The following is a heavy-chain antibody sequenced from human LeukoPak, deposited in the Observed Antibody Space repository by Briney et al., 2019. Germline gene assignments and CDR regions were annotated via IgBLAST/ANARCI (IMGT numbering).Heavy chain of an antibody. CDR1: GGSISSYY. CDR3: ARAGCGGDCFSGYYYYYGMDV. Sequence: SETLSLTCTVSGGSISSYYWSWIRQPPGKGLEWIGYIYYSGSTNYNPSLKSRVTISVDTSKNQFSLKLSSVTAADTAVYYCARAGCGGDCFSGYYYYYGMDVWGQGTTVTVSS. CDR2: IYYSGST. J-gene: IGHJ6*02. D-gene: IGHD2-21*02. V-gene: IGHV4-59*01.